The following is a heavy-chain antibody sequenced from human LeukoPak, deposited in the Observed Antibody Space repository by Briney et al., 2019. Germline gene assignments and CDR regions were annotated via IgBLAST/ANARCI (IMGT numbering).Heavy chain of an antibody. V-gene: IGHV3-21*04. J-gene: IGHJ4*02. CDR3: ARCGGGGSYYDY. CDR2: INSGGSYS. D-gene: IGHD3-16*01. CDR1: GFTFSSYS. Sequence: GGSLRLSCAASGFTFSSYSMNWVRQAPGKGLEWVSTINSGGSYSNHADSVKGRFTISRDDSKNTLSLQMNSLRAEDTAVYYCARCGGGGSYYDYWGQGTLVTVSS.